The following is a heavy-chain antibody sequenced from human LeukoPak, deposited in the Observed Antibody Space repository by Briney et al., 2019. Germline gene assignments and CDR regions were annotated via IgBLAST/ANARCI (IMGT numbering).Heavy chain of an antibody. CDR1: GFTFTSYD. CDR3: VRSPRDSNLDY. CDR2: MNPNNGNT. Sequence: ASVKVSCKTSGFTFTSYDINWVRQATGQGLEWMGWMNPNNGNTDYAQKFQGRVTMTSNTSIRTAYMELSSLKSEDTAVYYCVRSPRDSNLDYWGQGTLVTVSS. D-gene: IGHD2-15*01. J-gene: IGHJ4*02. V-gene: IGHV1-8*01.